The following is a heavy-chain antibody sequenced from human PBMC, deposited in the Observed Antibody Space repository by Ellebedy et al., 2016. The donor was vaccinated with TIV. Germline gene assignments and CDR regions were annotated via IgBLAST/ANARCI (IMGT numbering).Heavy chain of an antibody. Sequence: GESLKISCAASGFTFSSYSMNWVRQAPGKGLEWVSSISSSSNYIYYADSVKGRFTISRDNAKNSLYLQINSLRAEDTAVYYCARDSMPAGTRWFDPWGQGTPVTVSS. D-gene: IGHD6-13*01. J-gene: IGHJ5*02. CDR1: GFTFSSYS. CDR2: ISSSSNYI. V-gene: IGHV3-21*04. CDR3: ARDSMPAGTRWFDP.